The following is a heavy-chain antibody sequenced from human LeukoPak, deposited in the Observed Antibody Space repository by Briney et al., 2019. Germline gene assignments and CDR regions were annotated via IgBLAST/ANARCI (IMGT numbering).Heavy chain of an antibody. D-gene: IGHD2-15*01. CDR1: GGTFSSYA. CDR3: ARKGYCSGGSCYSDDAFDI. V-gene: IGHV1-69*05. Sequence: SVKVSCKASGGTFSSYAISWVRQAPGQGLEWMGRIIPIFGTANYAQKFQGRVTITTDESTSTAYMELSSLRSEDTAVDYCARKGYCSGGSCYSDDAFDIWGQGTMVTVSS. CDR2: IIPIFGTA. J-gene: IGHJ3*02.